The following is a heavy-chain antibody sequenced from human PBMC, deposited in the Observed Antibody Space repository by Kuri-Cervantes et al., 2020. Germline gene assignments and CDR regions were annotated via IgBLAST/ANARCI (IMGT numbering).Heavy chain of an antibody. Sequence: GGSLRLSCAASGFTFSTYAMHWVRQTPGKGLEWVSVISNHGRQKYYADSVKGRFTISRDDSKNTLYLQMNSLRAEDTAVYYCARAYSSSSYDWLDPWGQGTLVTVSS. J-gene: IGHJ5*02. V-gene: IGHV3-30*01. CDR3: ARAYSSSSYDWLDP. CDR1: GFTFSTYA. D-gene: IGHD6-6*01. CDR2: ISNHGRQK.